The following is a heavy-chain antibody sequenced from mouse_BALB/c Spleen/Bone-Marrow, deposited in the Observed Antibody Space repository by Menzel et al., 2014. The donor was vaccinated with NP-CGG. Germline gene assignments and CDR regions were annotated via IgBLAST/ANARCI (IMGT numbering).Heavy chain of an antibody. CDR1: GFTFSNYG. V-gene: IGHV5-6*01. Sequence: EVKLVESGGDLVKPGGSLKLSCAASGFTFSNYGMSWVRQTPDKRLEWVATISSGGSYTYYPDSVKGRFTISRDNAKNTLYLQMSSLKSEGTAMYYCARPMINTYFDHWGQGTTLTVSS. D-gene: IGHD2-4*01. J-gene: IGHJ2*01. CDR3: ARPMINTYFDH. CDR2: ISSGGSYT.